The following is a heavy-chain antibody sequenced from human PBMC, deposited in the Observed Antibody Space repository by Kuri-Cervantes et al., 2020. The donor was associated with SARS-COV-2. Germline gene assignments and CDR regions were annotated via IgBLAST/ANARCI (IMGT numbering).Heavy chain of an antibody. D-gene: IGHD3-3*01. CDR1: GGSISSSISSSSYY. J-gene: IGHJ5*02. CDR2: IYYSGST. V-gene: IGHV4-39*01. Sequence: ESLKISCTVSGGSISSSISSSSYYWGWIRQPPGKGLEWIGSIYYSGSTYYNPSLKSRVTISVDTSKNQFSLKPSSVTAADTAVYYCARQMMSSITIFGVVITRNWFDPWGQGTLVTVSS. CDR3: ARQMMSSITIFGVVITRNWFDP.